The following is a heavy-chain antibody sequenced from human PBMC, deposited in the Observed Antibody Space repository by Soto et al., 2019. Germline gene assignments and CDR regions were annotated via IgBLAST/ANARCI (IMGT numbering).Heavy chain of an antibody. CDR1: GFTFSSYS. J-gene: IGHJ6*03. D-gene: IGHD7-27*01. CDR3: ARDSLTDYYYYYYYMDV. V-gene: IGHV3-48*01. CDR2: ISSSSSTI. Sequence: PGGSLRLSCAASGFTFSSYSINWVRQAPGKGLEWVSYISSSSSTIYYADSVKGRFTISRDNAKNSLYLQMNSLRAEDTAVYYCARDSLTDYYYYYYYMDVWGKGTTVTVSS.